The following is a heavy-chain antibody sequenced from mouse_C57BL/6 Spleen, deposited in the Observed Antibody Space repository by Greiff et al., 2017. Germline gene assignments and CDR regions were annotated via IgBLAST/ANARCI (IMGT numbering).Heavy chain of an antibody. CDR3: VRFITTVVATDYYAMDY. V-gene: IGHV1-18*01. Sequence: VQLQQSGPELVKPGASVKIPCKASGYTFTDYNMDWVKQSHGKSLEWIGDINPNNGGTIYNQKFKGKATLTVDKSSSTAYMELRSLTSEDTAVYYCVRFITTVVATDYYAMDYWGQGSSVTVAS. CDR2: INPNNGGT. CDR1: GYTFTDYN. J-gene: IGHJ4*01. D-gene: IGHD1-1*01.